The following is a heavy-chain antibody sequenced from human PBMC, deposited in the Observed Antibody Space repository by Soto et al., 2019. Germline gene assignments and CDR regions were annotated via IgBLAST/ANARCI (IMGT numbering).Heavy chain of an antibody. CDR3: ARDDRDCSTCTCHSPQGYFRHDMDV. D-gene: IGHD1-1*01. V-gene: IGHV1-69*01. CDR2: IIPMYNPP. J-gene: IGHJ6*02. Sequence: QVQLVQSGAEVQKPGSSVKVSCKASGGTFTSYAISWVRQAPGQGLEWMGGIIPMYNPPTYAQKFRGRLTNIADGSTRAVYMGLGSLRPEESSEYYCARDDRDCSTCTCHSPQGYFRHDMDVWGQVTTVTASS. CDR1: GGTFTSYA.